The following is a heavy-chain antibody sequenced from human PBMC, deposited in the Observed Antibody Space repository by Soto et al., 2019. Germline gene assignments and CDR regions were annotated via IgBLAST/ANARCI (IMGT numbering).Heavy chain of an antibody. CDR2: IYYSGST. J-gene: IGHJ3*02. Sequence: QLQLQESGPRLVKPSETLSLTCTVSGGSISSSIYYWGWIRQPPGMGLEWIGSIYYSGSTNCNPSLKSSITLSVDTSRNQFSLRLTSVTAADTAVYYCARHFDYPAAFDIWGQGTVVTVSS. D-gene: IGHD4-17*01. CDR3: ARHFDYPAAFDI. CDR1: GGSISSSIYY. V-gene: IGHV4-39*01.